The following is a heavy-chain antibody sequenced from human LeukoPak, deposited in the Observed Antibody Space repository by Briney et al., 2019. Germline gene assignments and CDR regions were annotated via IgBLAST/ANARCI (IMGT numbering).Heavy chain of an antibody. CDR3: ARFFISDFDY. Sequence: SETLSLTCTVSGYSISSGYYWGWIRQPPGKGLEWIGSIYHSGSTYYNPSLKSRVTISVDASKNQFSLKLSSVTAADTAVYYCARFFISDFDYWGQGTLVTVSS. CDR2: IYHSGST. V-gene: IGHV4-38-2*02. D-gene: IGHD3-10*01. J-gene: IGHJ4*02. CDR1: GYSISSGYY.